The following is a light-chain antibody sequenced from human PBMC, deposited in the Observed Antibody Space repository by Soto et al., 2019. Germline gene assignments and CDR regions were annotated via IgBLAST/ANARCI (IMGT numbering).Light chain of an antibody. CDR3: FSYTSSTAYV. CDR1: SSDVGGYNY. J-gene: IGLJ1*01. CDR2: EVS. V-gene: IGLV2-14*01. Sequence: SGLTQPASVAGAPGQSVTISFTGTSSDVGGYNYVSWYQLHPGKAPKLMIYEVSNRPSGISNRFSASKSGNTASLTISGLQAEDEADYYCFSYTSSTAYVFGTGTKVTVL.